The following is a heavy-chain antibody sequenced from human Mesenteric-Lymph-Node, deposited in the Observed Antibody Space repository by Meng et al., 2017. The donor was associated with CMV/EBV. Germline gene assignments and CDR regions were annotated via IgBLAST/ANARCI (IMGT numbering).Heavy chain of an antibody. Sequence: FTNYFLHWVRQAPGKGLEWVAVISYDGSNKYYADSVKGRFTISRDNSKNTLYLQMNSLRAEDTAVYYCARTPIPYCSSTSCPQWFDPWGQGTLVTVSS. V-gene: IGHV3-30-3*01. J-gene: IGHJ5*02. CDR3: ARTPIPYCSSTSCPQWFDP. CDR2: ISYDGSNK. D-gene: IGHD2-2*01. CDR1: FTNYF.